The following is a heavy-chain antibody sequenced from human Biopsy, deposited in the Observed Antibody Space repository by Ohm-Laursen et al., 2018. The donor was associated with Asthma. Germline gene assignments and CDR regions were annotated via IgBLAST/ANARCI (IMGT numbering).Heavy chain of an antibody. D-gene: IGHD7-27*01. J-gene: IGHJ4*02. CDR2: ISYTGNT. CDR3: ARHWNWGSFFDY. Sequence: GTLSLTWTVSGGSMSSSSYSWGWIRQPPGKGLEWIGSISYTGNTDIPSLRSRVTLSVDTSKNNFSLKLTSVTAADTAVFYCARHWNWGSFFDYWGQGILVTVSS. V-gene: IGHV4-39*01. CDR1: GGSMSSSSYS.